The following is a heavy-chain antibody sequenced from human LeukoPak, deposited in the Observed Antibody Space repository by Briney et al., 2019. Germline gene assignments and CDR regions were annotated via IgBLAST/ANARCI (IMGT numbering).Heavy chain of an antibody. D-gene: IGHD3-22*01. Sequence: PSETLSLTCTVSGGSISSYYWGWIRQPPGKGLEWIGYIYNSGSANYNSSLRSRVTISVDTSKKQFSLKLSSVTAADTAVYYCATSSHDLLDTDYWGQGTLVTVSS. V-gene: IGHV4-59*01. J-gene: IGHJ4*02. CDR1: GGSISSYY. CDR2: IYNSGSA. CDR3: ATSSHDLLDTDY.